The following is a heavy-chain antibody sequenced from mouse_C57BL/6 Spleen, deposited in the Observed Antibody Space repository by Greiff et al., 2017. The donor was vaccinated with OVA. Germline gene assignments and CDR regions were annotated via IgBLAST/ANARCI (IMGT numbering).Heavy chain of an antibody. CDR1: GYAFSSSW. Sequence: QVQLQQSGPELVKPGASVKISCKASGYAFSSSWMNWVKQRPGKGLEWIGRIYPGDGDTNYNGKFKGKATLTADKSSSTAYMQLSSLTSEDSAVYGGGRGVIYYDPSYAMDYWGQGTSVTVSS. J-gene: IGHJ4*01. V-gene: IGHV1-82*01. D-gene: IGHD2-4*01. CDR2: IYPGDGDT. CDR3: GRGVIYYDPSYAMDY.